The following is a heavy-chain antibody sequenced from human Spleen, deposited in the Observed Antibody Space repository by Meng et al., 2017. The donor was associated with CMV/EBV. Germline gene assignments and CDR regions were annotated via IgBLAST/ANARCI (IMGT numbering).Heavy chain of an antibody. CDR1: GFTFSDYG. CDR3: GNNGYLGMDV. CDR2: IWVDGSNK. D-gene: IGHD5-24*01. Sequence: GESLKISCAASGFTFSDYGSHWVRQAPGKGLEWVAYIWVDGSNKYYVDSVKGRFTISRENSKNTLYLQMNSLRVEEPAVYYCGNNGYLGMDVWGQGTTVTVSS. V-gene: IGHV3-30*02. J-gene: IGHJ6*02.